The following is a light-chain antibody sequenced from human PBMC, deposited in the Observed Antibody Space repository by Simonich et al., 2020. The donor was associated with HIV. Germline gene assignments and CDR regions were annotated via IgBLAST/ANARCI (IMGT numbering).Light chain of an antibody. CDR3: QQSYSTPPT. CDR1: QSISTY. V-gene: IGKV1-39*01. J-gene: IGKJ1*01. CDR2: AAS. Sequence: DIQMTQSPSSLSASVGDRVTITCRASQSISTYLNWYQQKVGKAPELLIYAASDLQRGVPSRFSGSGAGTHFTLTISSLQPEDFATYYCQQSYSTPPTFGQGTKVEIK.